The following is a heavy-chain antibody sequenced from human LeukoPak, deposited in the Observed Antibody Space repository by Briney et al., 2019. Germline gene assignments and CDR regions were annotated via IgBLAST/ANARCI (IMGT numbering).Heavy chain of an antibody. J-gene: IGHJ5*02. V-gene: IGHV4-34*01. CDR2: INHSGST. Sequence: SETLSLTCAVYGGSFSGYYWSWIRQPPGKGLEWIGEINHSGSTNYNPSLKSRVTISVDTSKNQFSLKLSSVTAADTAVYYCARHGDSSGNNWFDPWGQGTLVTVS. D-gene: IGHD3-22*01. CDR3: ARHGDSSGNNWFDP. CDR1: GGSFSGYY.